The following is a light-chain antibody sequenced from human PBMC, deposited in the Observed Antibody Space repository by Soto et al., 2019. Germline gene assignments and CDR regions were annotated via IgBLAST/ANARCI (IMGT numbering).Light chain of an antibody. CDR1: QSVSTN. V-gene: IGKV3-15*01. J-gene: IGKJ4*01. CDR2: GAF. CDR3: QQYNNWFLT. Sequence: EIVMTQSPDTLSVSPGERATLSCRASQSVSTNLAWFQQKPGQAPRLLIYGAFTRATGVPARFSGSGSGTEFTLTISSLQSEDFALYYCQQYNNWFLTFGGGTKVEIK.